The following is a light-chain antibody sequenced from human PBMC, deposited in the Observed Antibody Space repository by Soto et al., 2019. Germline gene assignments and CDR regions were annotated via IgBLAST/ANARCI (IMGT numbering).Light chain of an antibody. Sequence: TQSPDTLSASLGEIVTLSCRASQSIGPNLAWYQQRPGQAPRLLIHRASMRATGVPARFIGRGFGTELTLTITNLQSEDSAVYFCQQYENWPPYNFGQGTKLDI. CDR2: RAS. CDR3: QQYENWPPYN. CDR1: QSIGPN. J-gene: IGKJ2*01. V-gene: IGKV3-15*01.